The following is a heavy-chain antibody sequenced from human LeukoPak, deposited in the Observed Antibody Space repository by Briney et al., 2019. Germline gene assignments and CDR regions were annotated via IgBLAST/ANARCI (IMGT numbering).Heavy chain of an antibody. CDR2: IYNSGTT. CDR1: GDSISSTSYY. V-gene: IGHV4-39*01. D-gene: IGHD3-10*01. Sequence: SETLSLTCTVSGDSISSTSYYWDWTRQPPGKGLEWIGSIYNSGTTYYNPSLKSRVTISVDTSKNQFSLKVSSVTAADTAVYYCASRVYGLGSFNYWGQGTLVTVSS. CDR3: ASRVYGLGSFNY. J-gene: IGHJ4*01.